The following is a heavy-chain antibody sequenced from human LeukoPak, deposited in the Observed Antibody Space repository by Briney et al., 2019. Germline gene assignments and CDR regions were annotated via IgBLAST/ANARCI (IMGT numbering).Heavy chain of an antibody. Sequence: SETLSLTCTVSGGSISSSNYYWGWIRQPPGKGLEWLGTIYYSGNTYYNPSLKSRVAISVDTSKNQFSLNLNSVTAADTAIYYCARRNSGSPRRAWDYWGQGTLVTVSS. D-gene: IGHD1-26*01. J-gene: IGHJ4*02. CDR1: GGSISSSNYY. V-gene: IGHV4-39*01. CDR3: ARRNSGSPRRAWDY. CDR2: IYYSGNT.